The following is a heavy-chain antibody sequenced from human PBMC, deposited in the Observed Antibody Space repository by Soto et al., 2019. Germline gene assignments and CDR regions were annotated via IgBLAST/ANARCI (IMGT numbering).Heavy chain of an antibody. D-gene: IGHD1-1*01. J-gene: IGHJ5*02. Sequence: QITLKESGPTLVKPTQTLTLTCTFSGFSLNTDGVAVGWIRQPPGKALEWLALIYWDDDKRYNPSLKTRLTVTKDTSKNQVVLTMTNMDPVDTATYYCAKTMGWNGLAPWGQGNLVTVSP. CDR1: GFSLNTDGVA. V-gene: IGHV2-5*02. CDR3: AKTMGWNGLAP. CDR2: IYWDDDK.